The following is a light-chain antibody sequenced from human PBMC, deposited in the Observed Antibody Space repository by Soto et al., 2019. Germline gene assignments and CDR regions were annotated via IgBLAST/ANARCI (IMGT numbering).Light chain of an antibody. CDR1: SSNIGSNY. V-gene: IGLV1-47*02. J-gene: IGLJ2*01. Sequence: QSVLPQPPSASGTPGQRVTLSCSGSSSNIGSNYVYWYQQLPGTAPKLLIYSNNQRPSGVPDRFSGSKSGTSASLAISGRRSEAEAEYYCAAWDDSLSAVVFGGGTKLTVL. CDR2: SNN. CDR3: AAWDDSLSAVV.